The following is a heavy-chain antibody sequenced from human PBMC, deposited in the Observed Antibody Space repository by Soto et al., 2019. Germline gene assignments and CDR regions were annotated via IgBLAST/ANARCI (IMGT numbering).Heavy chain of an antibody. Sequence: SETLSLTCTVSGGSISSYYWSWIRQPPGKGLEWIGYIYYSGSTNYNPSLKSRVTISVDTSKNQFSLKLSSVTAADTAVYYCARLDLPNWCDPWGQVTLVTVS. V-gene: IGHV4-59*08. CDR2: IYYSGST. J-gene: IGHJ5*02. CDR1: GGSISSYY. CDR3: ARLDLPNWCDP.